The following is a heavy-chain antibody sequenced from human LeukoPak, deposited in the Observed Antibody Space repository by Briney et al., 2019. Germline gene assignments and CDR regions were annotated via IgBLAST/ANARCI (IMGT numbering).Heavy chain of an antibody. CDR2: INTDGSST. D-gene: IGHD1-20*01. CDR1: GFTFNAHW. V-gene: IGHV3-74*01. J-gene: IGHJ4*02. CDR3: ARDLNWSQIDY. Sequence: GGSLRLSCAASGFTFNAHWMHWVRQTPEKGLVWVSRINTDGSSTNYADFVKGRFTISRDNAKDTLYLQMNSLRAEDTAVYYCARDLNWSQIDYWGQGSLVTVSS.